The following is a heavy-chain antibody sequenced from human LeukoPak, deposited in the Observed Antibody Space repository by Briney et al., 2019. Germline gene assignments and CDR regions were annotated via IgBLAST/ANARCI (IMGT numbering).Heavy chain of an antibody. CDR2: ISYDGSNK. CDR3: ARVGVVVPAAAPYYYYGMDV. CDR1: GFTFSSYG. Sequence: GGSLRLSCAASGFTFSSYGMHWVRQAPGKGLEWVAVISYDGSNKYYADSVKGRFTISRDNSKNTLYLQMNSLRAEDTAVYYCARVGVVVPAAAPYYYYGMDVWGQGTTVTVSS. J-gene: IGHJ6*02. V-gene: IGHV3-30*03. D-gene: IGHD2-2*01.